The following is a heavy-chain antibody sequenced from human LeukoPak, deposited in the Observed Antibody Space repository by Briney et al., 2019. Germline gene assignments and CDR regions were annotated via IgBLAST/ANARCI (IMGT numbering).Heavy chain of an antibody. J-gene: IGHJ4*02. CDR1: GYTFTGYY. Sequence: ASVKVSCKASGYTFTGYYMHWVRQAPGQGLEWMGWINPNSGGTNYAQKFQGRVTMTRDTSISTAYMELSRLRSDDTAVYYCARDPGYCSSTSCYPLYYFDYWGQGTLVTVSS. CDR3: ARDPGYCSSTSCYPLYYFDY. CDR2: INPNSGGT. V-gene: IGHV1-2*02. D-gene: IGHD2-2*01.